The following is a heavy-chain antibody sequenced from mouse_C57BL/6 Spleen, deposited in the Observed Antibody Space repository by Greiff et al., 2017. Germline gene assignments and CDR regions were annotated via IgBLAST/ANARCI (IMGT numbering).Heavy chain of an antibody. CDR1: GFTFSSYA. CDR2: ISDGGSYT. D-gene: IGHD2-5*01. V-gene: IGHV5-4*03. CDR3: ARRSNYYFDY. J-gene: IGHJ2*01. Sequence: EVKVVESGGGLVKPGGSLKLSCAASGFTFSSYAMSWVRQTPEKRLEWVATISDGGSYTYYPDNVKGRFTISRDNAKNNLYLQMSHLKSEDTAMYYCARRSNYYFDYWGQGTTLTVSS.